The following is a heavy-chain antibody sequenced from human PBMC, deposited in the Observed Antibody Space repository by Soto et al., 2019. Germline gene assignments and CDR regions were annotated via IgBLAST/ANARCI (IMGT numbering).Heavy chain of an antibody. Sequence: GGSLRLSCAASGFTFSSYGMHWVRQAPGKGLEWVAVISYDGSNKYYADSVKGRFTISRDYSKNTLYLQMNSLRAEDTAVYYCAKDITSGGARGVGYYYGMDVWGQGTTVTVSS. CDR3: AKDITSGGARGVGYYYGMDV. D-gene: IGHD1-26*01. CDR2: ISYDGSNK. J-gene: IGHJ6*02. CDR1: GFTFSSYG. V-gene: IGHV3-30*18.